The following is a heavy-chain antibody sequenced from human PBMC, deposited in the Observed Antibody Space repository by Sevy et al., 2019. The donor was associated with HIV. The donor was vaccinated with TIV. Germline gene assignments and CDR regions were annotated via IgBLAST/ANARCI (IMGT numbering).Heavy chain of an antibody. CDR2: IRYDGINK. CDR3: AKGGSGGIDHYGMDV. D-gene: IGHD6-25*01. Sequence: GGSLRLSCAASGFRFNNFGMYWVRQAPGKGLEGVAFIRYDGINKYYVDSVKGRSTISRDNSKDTLYLEMKSLRLEDTAIYYCAKGGSGGIDHYGMDVWGQGTTVTVSS. J-gene: IGHJ6*02. V-gene: IGHV3-30*02. CDR1: GFRFNNFG.